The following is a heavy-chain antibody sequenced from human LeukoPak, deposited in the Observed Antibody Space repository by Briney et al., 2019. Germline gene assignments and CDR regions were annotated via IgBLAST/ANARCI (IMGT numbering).Heavy chain of an antibody. Sequence: ASVKVSCKASGYTFTGYYMHWVRQAPGQGLEWMGWINPNSGGTKYAQKFQGRVTMTWDTSISTAYMELSSLRSDDTAVYYCAGDPDSSSWFDYWGQGTLVTVSS. CDR3: AGDPDSSSWFDY. CDR2: INPNSGGT. J-gene: IGHJ4*02. CDR1: GYTFTGYY. V-gene: IGHV1-2*02. D-gene: IGHD6-13*01.